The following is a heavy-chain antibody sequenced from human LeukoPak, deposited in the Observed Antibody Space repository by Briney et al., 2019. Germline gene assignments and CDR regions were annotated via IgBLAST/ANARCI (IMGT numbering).Heavy chain of an antibody. CDR2: IIPIFGIA. V-gene: IGHV1-69*04. CDR3: ARESYYDSSGPFDP. J-gene: IGHJ5*02. Sequence: ASVKVSCKASGGTFSSYAISWVRQAPGQGLEWMGRIIPIFGIANYAQKFQGRVTIPADKSTSTAYMELSSLRSEDTAVYYCARESYYDSSGPFDPWGQGTLVTVSS. CDR1: GGTFSSYA. D-gene: IGHD3-22*01.